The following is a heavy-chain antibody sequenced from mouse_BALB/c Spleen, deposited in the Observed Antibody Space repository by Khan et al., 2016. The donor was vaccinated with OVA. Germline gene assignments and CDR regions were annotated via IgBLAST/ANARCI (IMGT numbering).Heavy chain of an antibody. CDR2: ISSTGSYT. J-gene: IGHJ3*01. V-gene: IGHV5-9*02. D-gene: IGHD2-10*01. Sequence: DVHLVESGGGLVKPGGSLKLSCEVSGFAFNSYDMSWVRQTPEKRLEWVATISSTGSYTYYPDRVKGRSTISRDTARKTLYLQMSSLMSEDTALYYCTRPSYYGNPWFTYWGQGTLVTVSA. CDR3: TRPSYYGNPWFTY. CDR1: GFAFNSYD.